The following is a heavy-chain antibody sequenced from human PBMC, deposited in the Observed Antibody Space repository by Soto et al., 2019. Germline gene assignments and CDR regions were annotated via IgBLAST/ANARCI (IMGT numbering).Heavy chain of an antibody. D-gene: IGHD3-3*01. CDR3: ARARPSNYDFWSGYSPALDYYGMDV. J-gene: IGHJ6*02. V-gene: IGHV1-2*04. CDR2: INPNSGGT. CDR1: GYTFTGYY. Sequence: ASVNVSCKASGYTFTGYYMHWVRQAPGQGLEWMGWINPNSGGTNYAQKFQGWVTMTRDTSISTAYMELSRLRSDDTAVYYCARARPSNYDFWSGYSPALDYYGMDVWGQGTTVTVSS.